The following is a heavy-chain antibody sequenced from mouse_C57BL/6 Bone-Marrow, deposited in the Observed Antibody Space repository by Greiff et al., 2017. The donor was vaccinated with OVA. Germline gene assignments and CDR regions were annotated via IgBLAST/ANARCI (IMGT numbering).Heavy chain of an antibody. D-gene: IGHD2-1*01. J-gene: IGHJ3*01. CDR1: GYAFSSSW. Sequence: QVQLQQSGPELDNPCASVKISCKASGYAFSSSWMNWVKQRPGKGLEWIGRIYPGDGDTNYNGKFKGKATLTADKSSSTAYMQLSSLTSEDSAVYFCAGGNYLFAYWGQGTLVTVSA. V-gene: IGHV1-82*01. CDR2: IYPGDGDT. CDR3: AGGNYLFAY.